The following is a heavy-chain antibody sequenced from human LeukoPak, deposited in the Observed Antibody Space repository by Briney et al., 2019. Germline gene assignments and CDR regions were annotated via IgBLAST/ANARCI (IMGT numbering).Heavy chain of an antibody. CDR1: GESFSGYY. D-gene: IGHD3-9*01. Sequence: PSETLSLTCAVYGESFSGYYWSWICQPPGKGLEWIGEINHSGSTNYNLSLKSRVTISVDTSKNQFSLKLSSVTAADTAVYYCARGSSYFDWLFFRSNWFDPWGQGTLVTVSS. V-gene: IGHV4-34*01. CDR3: ARGSSYFDWLFFRSNWFDP. CDR2: INHSGST. J-gene: IGHJ5*02.